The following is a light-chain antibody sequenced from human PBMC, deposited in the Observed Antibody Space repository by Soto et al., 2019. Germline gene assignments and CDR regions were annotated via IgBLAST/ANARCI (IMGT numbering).Light chain of an antibody. Sequence: DIPMTQSPSSLSASVGDRVTITCQASQDISNYLNWYQQKPGKAPKLLIYDASNLETGVPSRFSGSGSGTDFTFTISSLQPEDIATYYCQQYYNLLFTFGPGTKVEIK. CDR1: QDISNY. V-gene: IGKV1-33*01. CDR3: QQYYNLLFT. CDR2: DAS. J-gene: IGKJ3*01.